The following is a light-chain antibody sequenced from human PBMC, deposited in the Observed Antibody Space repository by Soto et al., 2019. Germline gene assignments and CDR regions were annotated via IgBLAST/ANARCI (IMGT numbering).Light chain of an antibody. V-gene: IGKV1-39*01. CDR3: QQTYSSST. CDR2: AAS. Sequence: DIQMTQSPSSLSASVGDRVTITCRASQSISNNLNWYHQKPGKPPKLLIFAASTLQSGVPSRFSGGGSGTDFTLTINSLQPEDFAIYYCQQTYSSSTFGPGTKVDIK. CDR1: QSISNN. J-gene: IGKJ3*01.